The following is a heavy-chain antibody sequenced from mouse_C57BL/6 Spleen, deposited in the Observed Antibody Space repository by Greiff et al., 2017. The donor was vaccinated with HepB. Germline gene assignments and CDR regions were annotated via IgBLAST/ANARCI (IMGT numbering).Heavy chain of an antibody. Sequence: EVQLVESEGGLVQPGSSMKLSCTASGFTFSDYYMAWVRQVPEKGLEWVANINYDGSSTYYLDYLKSRFIISRDNAKNILYLQMSSLTSEDTATYYCARDDPGTDAMDYWGQGTSVTVSS. CDR1: GFTFSDYY. V-gene: IGHV5-16*01. J-gene: IGHJ4*01. CDR3: ARDDPGTDAMDY. CDR2: INYDGSST. D-gene: IGHD4-1*01.